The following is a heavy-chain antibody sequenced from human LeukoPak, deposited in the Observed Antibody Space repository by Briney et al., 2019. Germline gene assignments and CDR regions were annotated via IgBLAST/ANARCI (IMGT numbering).Heavy chain of an antibody. V-gene: IGHV3-9*01. CDR1: GFTFDDYA. CDR2: ISRNSGSI. D-gene: IGHD1-26*01. CDR3: VKSLVGATSYYYGLNV. J-gene: IGHJ6*02. Sequence: GRSLSLSCAASGFTFDDYAMHWVRQAPGQGLEWVSGISRNSGSIGYADSVKGRFTISRDNAKNSLSLQMNSLRAEDTALYYCVKSLVGATSYYYGLNVWGQGTPVTVSS.